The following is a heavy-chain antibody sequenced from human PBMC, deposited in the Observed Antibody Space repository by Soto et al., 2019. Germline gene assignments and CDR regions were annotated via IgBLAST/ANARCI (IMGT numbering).Heavy chain of an antibody. CDR2: ISAYNGNT. J-gene: IGHJ6*02. CDR3: ARYINDYYYYYGMDV. V-gene: IGHV1-18*01. CDR1: GYTFTSYG. Sequence: ASVKVSCKASGYTFTSYGISWVLQAPGQGLEWMGWISAYNGNTNYAQKLQGRVTMTTDTSTSTAYMELRSLRSDDTAVYYCARYINDYYYYYGMDVWGQGTTVTVSS.